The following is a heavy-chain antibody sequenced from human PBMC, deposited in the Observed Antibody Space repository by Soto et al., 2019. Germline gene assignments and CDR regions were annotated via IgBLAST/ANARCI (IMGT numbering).Heavy chain of an antibody. CDR2: IYPGDSDT. CDR1: GYSFAGYW. J-gene: IGHJ3*01. D-gene: IGHD3-16*01. CDR3: ASLPGVGGVFDGSGV. Sequence: GESLKISCRGSGYSFAGYWIGWVRQMPGKGLDWMGVIYPGDSDTRYSPSFHGQVTISADKSISTAYLQWSSLKASDTAMYFCASLPGVGGVFDGSGVWRQGTMVTVS. V-gene: IGHV5-51*01.